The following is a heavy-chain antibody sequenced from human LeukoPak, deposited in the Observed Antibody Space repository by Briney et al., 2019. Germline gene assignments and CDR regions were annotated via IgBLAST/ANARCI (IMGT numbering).Heavy chain of an antibody. V-gene: IGHV3-21*01. Sequence: GGSLRLSCAASGFTFSSYSMNWVRQAPGKGLEWVSSISSSSSYIYYADSVKGRSTISRDNAKNSLYLQMNSLRAEDTAVYYCARAGDGYMPPDYWGQGTLVTVSS. CDR3: ARAGDGYMPPDY. J-gene: IGHJ4*02. CDR2: ISSSSSYI. CDR1: GFTFSSYS. D-gene: IGHD5-24*01.